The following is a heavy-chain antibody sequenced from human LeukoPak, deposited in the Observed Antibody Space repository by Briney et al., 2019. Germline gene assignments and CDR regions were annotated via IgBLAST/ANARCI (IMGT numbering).Heavy chain of an antibody. CDR1: GFNFGIYG. Sequence: PGTSLRLSCTASGFNFGIYGMHWVRQAPGKGLEWVAVISYDGSNKYYADSVKGRFTISRDNSKNTVYLQMNSLRAEDTAVYYCARSTIAVSWTFDYWGQGTLVTVSS. CDR2: ISYDGSNK. J-gene: IGHJ4*02. D-gene: IGHD3/OR15-3a*01. CDR3: ARSTIAVSWTFDY. V-gene: IGHV3-33*05.